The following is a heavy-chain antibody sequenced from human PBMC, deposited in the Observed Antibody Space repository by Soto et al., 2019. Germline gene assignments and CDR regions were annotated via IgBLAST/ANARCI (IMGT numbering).Heavy chain of an antibody. CDR2: IYSSGST. Sequence: LXLACTVSSGSVSSDTHYWSWIRQPPGNRLEWIGFIYSSGSTNYNPSLKSRVTMSVDTSKNQFSLKLRSVIVADTAVYHCARFVRSCSGTTCYTRADVWGQGTTVTVSS. D-gene: IGHD2-2*02. CDR3: ARFVRSCSGTTCYTRADV. CDR1: SGSVSSDTHY. V-gene: IGHV4-61*01. J-gene: IGHJ6*02.